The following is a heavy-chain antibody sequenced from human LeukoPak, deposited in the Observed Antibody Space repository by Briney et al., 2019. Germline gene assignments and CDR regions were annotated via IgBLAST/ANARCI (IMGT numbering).Heavy chain of an antibody. CDR2: IKQDGSEK. Sequence: GGSLRLSCAASGFTFSSYWMSWVRQAPGKGLEWVANIKQDGSEKYYVDSVKGRFTISRDNAKNSLYLQMNSLKTEDTAVYYCTTDGLVMNFGQGGGGYWGQGNLVTVSS. CDR1: GFTFSSYW. J-gene: IGHJ4*02. CDR3: TTDGLVMNFGQGGGGY. V-gene: IGHV3-7*03. D-gene: IGHD3/OR15-3a*01.